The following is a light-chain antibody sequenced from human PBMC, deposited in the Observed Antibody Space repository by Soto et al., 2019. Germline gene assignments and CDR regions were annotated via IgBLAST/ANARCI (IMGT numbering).Light chain of an antibody. J-gene: IGLJ2*01. Sequence: QAVLTQPPSASATPGQRITISCFGSSSNIGSNYGYWYQQLPGTAPKLLISRDDERPSGVPDRFSGSKSGTSASLAISGVRSEDEADYFCAAWYDSLRAPVFGGGTKLTVL. CDR1: SSNIGSNY. CDR2: RDD. CDR3: AAWYDSLRAPV. V-gene: IGLV1-47*01.